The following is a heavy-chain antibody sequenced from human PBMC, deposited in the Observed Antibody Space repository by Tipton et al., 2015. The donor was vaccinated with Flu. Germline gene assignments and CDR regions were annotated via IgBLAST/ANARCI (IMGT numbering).Heavy chain of an antibody. CDR3: ARRGFDGHFDP. V-gene: IGHV3-64*01. CDR2: ISSNGGST. Sequence: GLVKPSETLSLTCTVSGGSVSSGSYYWSWIRQPPGKGLEYVSAISSNGGSTYYANSVKGRFTISRDNSKNTLYLQMGSLRAEDMAVYYCARRGFDGHFDPWGQGTLVTVSS. CDR1: GGSVSSGSYY. J-gene: IGHJ5*02. D-gene: IGHD3-10*01.